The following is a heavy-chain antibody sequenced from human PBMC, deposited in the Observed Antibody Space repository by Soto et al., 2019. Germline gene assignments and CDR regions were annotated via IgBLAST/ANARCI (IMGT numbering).Heavy chain of an antibody. CDR3: ARVRNGLDV. J-gene: IGHJ6*02. Sequence: QVKLQESGPGLVKPSETLSLTCTVSGGSISIFYWSWIRQPPGKGLEWIGHIYYSGSTNYNPSLKSRVTISLDTSKNQFSLKLNSVTAADTAVYYSARVRNGLDVWGQGTTVTVSS. CDR1: GGSISIFY. V-gene: IGHV4-59*01. CDR2: IYYSGST.